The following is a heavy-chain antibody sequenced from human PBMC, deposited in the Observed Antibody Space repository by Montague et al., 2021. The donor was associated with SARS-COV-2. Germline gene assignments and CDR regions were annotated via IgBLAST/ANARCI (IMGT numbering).Heavy chain of an antibody. Sequence: SETLSLTCTVSGGSINNYYWSWIRQSPDKGLEWIGYVYDSGSTNYNPSLKSRVTISIDTSKSQFSLKLSSVTAADTAVYYCARHWPYPAAAGYVWFDPWGQGTLVIVSS. J-gene: IGHJ5*02. CDR2: VYDSGST. D-gene: IGHD6-13*01. CDR3: ARHWPYPAAAGYVWFDP. V-gene: IGHV4-59*08. CDR1: GGSINNYY.